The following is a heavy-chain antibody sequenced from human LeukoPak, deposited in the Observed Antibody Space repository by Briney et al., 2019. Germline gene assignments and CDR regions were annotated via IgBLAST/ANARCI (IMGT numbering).Heavy chain of an antibody. CDR1: DDSMRSDSYY. D-gene: IGHD6-19*01. V-gene: IGHV4-39*01. CDR3: ARSQARLGWFDP. J-gene: IGHJ5*02. CDR2: ISNRGRT. Sequence: SETLSLTCAVSDDSMRSDSYYWGWTRQSPGKALEWIGSISNRGRTLYSPSLKSRVTISIDTSKNQFSLKLRSVTAADTAVYYCARSQARLGWFDPWGQGTLVTVSS.